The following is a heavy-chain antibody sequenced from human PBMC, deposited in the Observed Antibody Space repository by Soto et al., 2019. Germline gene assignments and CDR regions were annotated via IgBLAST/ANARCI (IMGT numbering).Heavy chain of an antibody. D-gene: IGHD3-16*01. CDR1: GGSFSGYY. V-gene: IGHV4-34*01. CDR3: ARGIAAHFGGVWFDP. Sequence: SETLSLTCAVYGGSFSGYYWSWIRQPPGKGLEWIGEINHSGSTNYNPSLKSRVTISVDTSKNQFSLKLSSVTAADTAVYYCARGIAAHFGGVWFDPWGQGTLVTVSS. J-gene: IGHJ5*02. CDR2: INHSGST.